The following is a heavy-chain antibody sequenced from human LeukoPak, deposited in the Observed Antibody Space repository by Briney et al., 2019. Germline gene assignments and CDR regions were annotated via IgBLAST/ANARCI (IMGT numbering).Heavy chain of an antibody. V-gene: IGHV1-18*01. J-gene: IGHJ4*02. Sequence: ASVKASCKASGYTFTSYGISWVRQAPGQGLEWMGWISAYNGNTNYAQKLQGRVTMTTDTSTSTAYMELRSLRSDDTAVYYCARVHGSPYDSSGYYFFDYWGQGTLVTVSS. CDR2: ISAYNGNT. CDR1: GYTFTSYG. CDR3: ARVHGSPYDSSGYYFFDY. D-gene: IGHD3-22*01.